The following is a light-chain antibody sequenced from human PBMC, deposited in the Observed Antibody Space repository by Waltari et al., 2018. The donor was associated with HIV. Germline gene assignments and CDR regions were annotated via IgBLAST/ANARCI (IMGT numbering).Light chain of an antibody. CDR2: DVT. J-gene: IGLJ2*01. V-gene: IGLV2-11*01. Sequence: QSALTQPRSVSGSPGQSVTISCTGTSSDVGGYKYVSWYQHHPGKAPQRMIFDVTKRPSGVPDRFSGSKSGNTASLTISGLQAEDEADYDCCSYAGNYTFVFGGGTKLTVL. CDR1: SSDVGGYKY. CDR3: CSYAGNYTFV.